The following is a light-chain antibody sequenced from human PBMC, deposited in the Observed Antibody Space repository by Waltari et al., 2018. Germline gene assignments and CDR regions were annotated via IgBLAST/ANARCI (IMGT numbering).Light chain of an antibody. Sequence: EIVLTQSPGTLSLSPGERATLSCRASQSLSSTYLAWYKQKSGQAPRLVIYDASLRATGTPDRFSGSGSGTEFTLTISRLEPEDFAVYYCQQYGTSPTFGGGTMVEIK. CDR2: DAS. J-gene: IGKJ4*01. CDR1: QSLSSTY. CDR3: QQYGTSPT. V-gene: IGKV3-20*01.